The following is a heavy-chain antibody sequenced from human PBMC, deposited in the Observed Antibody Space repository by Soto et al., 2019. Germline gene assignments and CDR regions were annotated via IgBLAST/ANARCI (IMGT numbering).Heavy chain of an antibody. J-gene: IGHJ4*02. Sequence: ASVKVSCKTSGYTFTGHYIHWVRQAPQQGPEWMGEIGPESGATRYAQKFRGRVTMTMETSITTVYMELKNLSPDDTAVYYCGRGRSGQIVVFYWGQGTTVTVYS. CDR1: GYTFTGHY. CDR2: IGPESGAT. V-gene: IGHV1-2*02. CDR3: GRGRSGQIVVFY. D-gene: IGHD1-26*01.